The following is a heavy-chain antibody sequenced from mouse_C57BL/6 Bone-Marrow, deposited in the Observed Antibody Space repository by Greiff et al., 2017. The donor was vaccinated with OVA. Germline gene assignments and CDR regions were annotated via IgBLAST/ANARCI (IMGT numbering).Heavy chain of an antibody. J-gene: IGHJ4*01. CDR2: IHPNSGST. Sequence: VQLQQPGAELVKPWASVKLSCKASGYTFTSYWMHWVKQRPGQGLEWIGMIHPNSGSTNYNEKFKSKATLTVDKSSSTAYMQLSSLTSEDSAVYYCAGSSSPYYYAMDYWGQGTSVTVSS. V-gene: IGHV1-64*01. CDR3: AGSSSPYYYAMDY. CDR1: GYTFTSYW. D-gene: IGHD1-1*01.